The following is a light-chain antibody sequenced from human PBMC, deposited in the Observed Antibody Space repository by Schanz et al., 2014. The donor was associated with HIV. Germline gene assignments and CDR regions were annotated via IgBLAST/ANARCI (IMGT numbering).Light chain of an antibody. J-gene: IGKJ4*01. Sequence: EIVMTQSPATLSVSPGERATLSCRASQSVTSYLAWYQQKPGQAPRLLIYGASSRATGIPDRFRGSGSGTDFTLTISRLEPEDFAVYYCQQSGSSSRLTFGGGTKVEIK. CDR2: GAS. CDR1: QSVTSY. V-gene: IGKV3-20*01. CDR3: QQSGSSSRLT.